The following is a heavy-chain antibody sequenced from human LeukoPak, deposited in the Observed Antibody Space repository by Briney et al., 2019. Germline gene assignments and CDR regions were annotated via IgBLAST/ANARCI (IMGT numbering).Heavy chain of an antibody. V-gene: IGHV3-23*01. J-gene: IGHJ4*02. Sequence: GGSLRLSCVASGFTLNDYPMNWVRQAPGKGLEWVSLISTSGTTYYADSVKGRFTISRDNSKNTLYLQMYSLRAEDTAVYYCAKDRGSGSYFDYWGQGTLVAVSS. D-gene: IGHD1-26*01. CDR1: GFTLNDYP. CDR2: ISTSGTT. CDR3: AKDRGSGSYFDY.